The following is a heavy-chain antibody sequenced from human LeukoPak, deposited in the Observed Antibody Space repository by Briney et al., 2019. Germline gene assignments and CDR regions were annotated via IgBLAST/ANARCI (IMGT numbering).Heavy chain of an antibody. Sequence: SETLSLTCTVSGGSISSYYWSWIRQPPGKGLEWIGYIYYSGSTNYNPSLKSRVTISVDTSKNQFSLKLSSVTAADTAVYYCARRDSSWYQGGYYCYYMDVWGKGTTVTVSS. CDR2: IYYSGST. CDR3: ARRDSSWYQGGYYCYYMDV. D-gene: IGHD6-13*01. J-gene: IGHJ6*03. CDR1: GGSISSYY. V-gene: IGHV4-59*08.